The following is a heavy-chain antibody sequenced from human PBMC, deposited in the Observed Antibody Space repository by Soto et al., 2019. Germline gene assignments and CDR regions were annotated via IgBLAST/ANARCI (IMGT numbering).Heavy chain of an antibody. CDR1: GYSFTSYW. J-gene: IGHJ6*02. Sequence: GESVKISCKGSGYSFTSYWISWVRQMPGKGLEWMGRIDPSDSYTNYSPSFQGHGTISADKSISTAYLQWSSLKASDTAMYYCAPAVSYCSGGSCYYYYGMDVWGQGTTVTVSS. V-gene: IGHV5-10-1*01. CDR2: IDPSDSYT. D-gene: IGHD2-15*01. CDR3: APAVSYCSGGSCYYYYGMDV.